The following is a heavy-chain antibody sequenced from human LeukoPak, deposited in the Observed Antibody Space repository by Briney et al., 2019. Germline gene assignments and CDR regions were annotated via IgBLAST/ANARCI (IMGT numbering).Heavy chain of an antibody. V-gene: IGHV3-23*01. J-gene: IGHJ4*02. Sequence: GGSLRLSCAASGFTFSNAWMSWVRQAPEKGLAWVSSISDTGDTRSYADSAKGRFTISRDNSKSTLYLHMNSLRAEDTAIYYCAKIQAAGIAVVLVDHWGQGTLVTVPS. CDR2: ISDTGDTR. CDR3: AKIQAAGIAVVLVDH. CDR1: GFTFSNAW. D-gene: IGHD6-19*01.